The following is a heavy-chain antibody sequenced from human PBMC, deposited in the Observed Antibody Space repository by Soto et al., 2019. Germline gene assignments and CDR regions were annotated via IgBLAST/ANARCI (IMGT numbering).Heavy chain of an antibody. CDR2: IYSGGHT. V-gene: IGHV3-53*02. J-gene: IGHJ6*02. CDR3: ARDRRGVRVVGGGMDV. Sequence: QLVETGGGLIQPGGSLRLSCTASGFTVSNNYMSWARQAPGKGLVWVSLIYSGGHTYYADSVKGRFTISRDSFKNTLYLQMNSLRAEDTAMYYCARDRRGVRVVGGGMDVWGQGTTVTVSS. D-gene: IGHD2-15*01. CDR1: GFTVSNNY.